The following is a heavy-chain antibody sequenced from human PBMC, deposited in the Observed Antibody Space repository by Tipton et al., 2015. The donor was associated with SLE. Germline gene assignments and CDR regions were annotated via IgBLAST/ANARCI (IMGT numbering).Heavy chain of an antibody. CDR3: ARFRTYDAFDI. Sequence: GSLRLSCAASGFTFSSYSMNWVRQAPGKGPEWVSSISSSSSYIYYADSVKGRFTISRDNTKNSLYLQMNSLRAEDTAVYYCARFRTYDAFDIWGQGTMVTVSS. CDR1: GFTFSSYS. J-gene: IGHJ3*02. V-gene: IGHV3-21*01. CDR2: ISSSSSYI. D-gene: IGHD1-7*01.